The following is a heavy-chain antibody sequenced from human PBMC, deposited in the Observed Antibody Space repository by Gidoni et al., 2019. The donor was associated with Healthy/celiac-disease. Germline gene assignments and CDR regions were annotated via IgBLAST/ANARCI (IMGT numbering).Heavy chain of an antibody. V-gene: IGHV4-61*02. D-gene: IGHD2-2*01. CDR3: AREDQNYYYYYGMDV. J-gene: IGHJ6*02. Sequence: QVQLQESGPGLVKPSQTLSLTCTVSGGSISSGFYYWSWIRQPAGKGLEWIGRIYTSGSTNYNPSLKSRVTISVDTSKNQFSLKLSSVTAADTAVYYCAREDQNYYYYYGMDVWGQGTTVTVSS. CDR1: GGSISSGFYY. CDR2: IYTSGST.